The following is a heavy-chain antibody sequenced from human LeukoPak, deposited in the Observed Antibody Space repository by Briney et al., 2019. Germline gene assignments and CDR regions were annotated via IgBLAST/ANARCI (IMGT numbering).Heavy chain of an antibody. CDR2: ISGSSSYT. J-gene: IGHJ5*02. CDR1: GFTFSDNY. CDR3: ARIGVHYYGSGTYYNALSGWCDP. Sequence: PGGSLRLSCAASGFTFSDNYMSWIRQAPGKGLEWVSYISGSSSYTNYVDSVKGRFTISRDNAKNSLYLQMNSLRAEDTAVYYCARIGVHYYGSGTYYNALSGWCDPWGQGTLVTVSS. D-gene: IGHD3-10*01. V-gene: IGHV3-11*03.